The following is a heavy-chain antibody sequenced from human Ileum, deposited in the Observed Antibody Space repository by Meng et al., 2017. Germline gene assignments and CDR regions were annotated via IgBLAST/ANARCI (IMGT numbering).Heavy chain of an antibody. CDR1: GYTFTSYG. J-gene: IGHJ4*02. Sequence: QVHRGQSGAEVKKPGASVRVTCKAFGYTFTSYGISWVRQAPGQGLEWMGGVSVYNGNTNYAQKFQGRVTMTADTSTSTAYMELRSLRSDDTAVYYCARDYSGTSYRFSDYWGQGTLVTVSS. CDR3: ARDYSGTSYRFSDY. V-gene: IGHV1-18*01. CDR2: VSVYNGNT. D-gene: IGHD1-26*01.